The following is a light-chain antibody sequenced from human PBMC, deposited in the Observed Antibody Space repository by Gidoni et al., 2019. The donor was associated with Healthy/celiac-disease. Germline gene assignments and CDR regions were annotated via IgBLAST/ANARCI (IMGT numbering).Light chain of an antibody. V-gene: IGKV1-39*01. CDR3: QQGYSTRT. Sequence: DIQMTQSPSSLSASVGDRVTITCRASQSMSSYLNWYQQKPGKAPKLLIYAASSLQSVVPSRFSGSGSGTDFTLTISRLQPEDFATYYCQQGYSTRTFGQGTKVEIK. CDR2: AAS. J-gene: IGKJ1*01. CDR1: QSMSSY.